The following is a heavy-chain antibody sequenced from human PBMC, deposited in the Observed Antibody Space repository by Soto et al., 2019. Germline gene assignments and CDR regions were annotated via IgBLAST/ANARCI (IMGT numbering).Heavy chain of an antibody. D-gene: IGHD2-21*01. CDR2: IPQDGSDG. CDR1: GFTLSMYS. V-gene: IGHV3-7*03. Sequence: GSLRLSCEVSGFTLSMYSMTWVRQAPGKGLEWVAKIPQDGSDGHYLDSVKGRFTISRDNAKNSVYLQMNSLRADDTAVYYCARDHVKLVASAFSSGMDVGGHGTKVTVSS. CDR3: ARDHVKLVASAFSSGMDV. J-gene: IGHJ6*02.